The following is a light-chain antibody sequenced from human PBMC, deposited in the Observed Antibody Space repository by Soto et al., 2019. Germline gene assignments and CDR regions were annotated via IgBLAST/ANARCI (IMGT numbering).Light chain of an antibody. CDR1: SSDVGSYNL. Sequence: QSALTQPASVSGSPGQSITISCTGTSSDVGSYNLVSWYQQHPGKAPKLMIYDVSNRPSGVSNRFSGSKSGNTASLTISGLQAEDEADYYCSSYTSSSTLLYVFGTGTKVTVL. CDR2: DVS. V-gene: IGLV2-14*02. CDR3: SSYTSSSTLLYV. J-gene: IGLJ1*01.